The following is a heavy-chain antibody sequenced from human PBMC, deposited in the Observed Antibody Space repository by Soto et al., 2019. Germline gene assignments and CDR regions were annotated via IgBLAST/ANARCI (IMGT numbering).Heavy chain of an antibody. CDR3: AKALTTYYDFWSGCLPDY. Sequence: PGGSLRLSCAASGFTFSSYGMHWVRQAPGKGLEWVAVISYDGSNKYYADSVKGRFTISRDNSKNTLYLQMNSLRAEDTAVYYCAKALTTYYDFWSGCLPDYWGQGTLVTVSS. V-gene: IGHV3-30*18. D-gene: IGHD3-3*01. CDR2: ISYDGSNK. J-gene: IGHJ4*02. CDR1: GFTFSSYG.